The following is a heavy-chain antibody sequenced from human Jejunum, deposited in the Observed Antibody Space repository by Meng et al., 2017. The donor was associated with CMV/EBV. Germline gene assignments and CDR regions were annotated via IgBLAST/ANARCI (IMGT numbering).Heavy chain of an antibody. CDR1: GFGFRNFD. V-gene: IGHV3-23*01. J-gene: IGHJ4*02. D-gene: IGHD6-6*01. CDR2: ITGSGSRT. Sequence: GSLGLSCAASGFGFRNFDMSWARQAPGKGLEWIATITGSGSRTHYADSVKGRFTISRDNSKNTLYLQINSLRVEDTAIYYCDASDYWGQGTQVTVSS. CDR3: DASDY.